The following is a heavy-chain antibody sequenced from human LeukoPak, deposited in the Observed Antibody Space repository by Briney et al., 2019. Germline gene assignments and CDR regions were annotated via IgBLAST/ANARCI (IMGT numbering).Heavy chain of an antibody. Sequence: SETLSLTCTVPGGSISSYYWSWIRQPPGKGLEWVGYIYYSGSTNYNHYLKSRVTRSVDTSKNQYSLKLSSVTAADTAVYYCAKVGARQGFAFDIWGQGTMVTVSS. V-gene: IGHV4-59*01. J-gene: IGHJ3*02. D-gene: IGHD1-26*01. CDR1: GGSISSYY. CDR3: AKVGARQGFAFDI. CDR2: IYYSGST.